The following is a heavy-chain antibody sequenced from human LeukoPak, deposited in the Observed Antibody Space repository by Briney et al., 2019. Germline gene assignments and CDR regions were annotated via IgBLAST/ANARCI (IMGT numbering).Heavy chain of an antibody. J-gene: IGHJ5*02. V-gene: IGHV1-2*02. CDR3: ARSRMVRGVMSWFDP. D-gene: IGHD3-10*01. CDR2: INPNSGGT. CDR1: GYTFTGYY. Sequence: GASVKVSCKASGYTFTGYYMHWVRQAPGQGLGWMGWINPNSGGTNYAQKFQGRVTMTRDTSISTAYMELSRLRSDDTAVYYCARSRMVRGVMSWFDPWGQGTLVTVSS.